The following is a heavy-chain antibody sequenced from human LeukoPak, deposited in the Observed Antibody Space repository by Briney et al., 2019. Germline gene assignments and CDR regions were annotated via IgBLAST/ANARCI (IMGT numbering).Heavy chain of an antibody. CDR3: ARVQGGGYKLVYYYYYGMDV. J-gene: IGHJ6*04. Sequence: PGGSLRLSCAASGFTFSDYYMSWIRQAPGKGLEWVSYISSSSSYTNYADSVKGRFTISRDNAKNSLYLQMNSLRAEDTAVYYCARVQGGGYKLVYYYYYGMDVWGKGTTVTVSS. CDR1: GFTFSDYY. CDR2: ISSSSSYT. V-gene: IGHV3-11*06. D-gene: IGHD5-24*01.